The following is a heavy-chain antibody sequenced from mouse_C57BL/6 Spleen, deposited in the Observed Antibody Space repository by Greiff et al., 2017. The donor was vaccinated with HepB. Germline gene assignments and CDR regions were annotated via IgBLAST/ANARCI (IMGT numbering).Heavy chain of an antibody. CDR1: GYTFTSYW. CDR2: INPSNGGT. V-gene: IGHV1-53*01. Sequence: QVHVKQSGTELVKPGASVKLSCKASGYTFTSYWMHWVKQRPGQGLEWIGNINPSNGGTNYNEKFKSKATLTVDKSSSTAYMQLSSLTSEDSAVYYCARGNWDYFDYWGQGTTLTVSS. CDR3: ARGNWDYFDY. J-gene: IGHJ2*01. D-gene: IGHD4-1*01.